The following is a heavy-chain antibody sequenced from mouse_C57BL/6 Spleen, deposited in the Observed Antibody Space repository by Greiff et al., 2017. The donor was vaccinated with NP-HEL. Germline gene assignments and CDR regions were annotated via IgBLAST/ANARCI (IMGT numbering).Heavy chain of an antibody. D-gene: IGHD1-1*01. V-gene: IGHV1-50*01. CDR3: ARGEGTTVDFDY. J-gene: IGHJ2*01. Sequence: VQLQQPGAELVKPGASVKLSCKASGYTFTSYWMQWVKQRPGQGLEWIGEIDPSDSYTNYTQKFKGKSTLTVDTASSTAYMQLSSLTSEDSAVYYCARGEGTTVDFDYWGKGTTLTVSS. CDR2: IDPSDSYT. CDR1: GYTFTSYW.